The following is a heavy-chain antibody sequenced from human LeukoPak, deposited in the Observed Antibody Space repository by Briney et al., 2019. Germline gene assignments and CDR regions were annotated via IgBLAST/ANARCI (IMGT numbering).Heavy chain of an antibody. Sequence: ASVKVSCKASGYTFTSCAISWVRQAPGQGLEWMGGIIPIFGTANYAQKFQGRVTITADESTSTAYMELSSLRSEDTAVYYCARENIEYYYGSGSYYWGQGILVTVSS. J-gene: IGHJ4*02. CDR3: ARENIEYYYGSGSYY. D-gene: IGHD3-10*01. CDR2: IIPIFGTA. V-gene: IGHV1-69*13. CDR1: GYTFTSCA.